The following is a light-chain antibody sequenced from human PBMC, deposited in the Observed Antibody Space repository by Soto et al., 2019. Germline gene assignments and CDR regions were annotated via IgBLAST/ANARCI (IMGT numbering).Light chain of an antibody. V-gene: IGKV3-20*01. CDR1: QTVSSSY. CDR2: GAS. CDR3: QQYGLSPRT. Sequence: DIVLTQSPGTLSLSPGERATLSCTATQTVSSSYLAWYQQKPGQAPSLLIYGASSRATGIPDRFNGSGSGTDFTLTISRLEPEDFAVYYCQQYGLSPRTFGGGTKVEIK. J-gene: IGKJ4*01.